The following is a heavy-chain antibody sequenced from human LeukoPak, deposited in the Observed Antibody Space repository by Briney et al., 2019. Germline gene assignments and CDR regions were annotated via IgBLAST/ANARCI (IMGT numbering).Heavy chain of an antibody. CDR1: GGSISSSSYY. D-gene: IGHD3-3*01. Sequence: SGTLSLTCTVSGGSISSSSYYWGWIRQPPGKGLEWIGSIYYSGSTYYNPSLKSRVTISVDTSKNQFSLKLSSVTAADTAVYYCARVTIFGVVIMGDRFDYWGQGTLVTVSS. J-gene: IGHJ4*02. CDR3: ARVTIFGVVIMGDRFDY. V-gene: IGHV4-39*07. CDR2: IYYSGST.